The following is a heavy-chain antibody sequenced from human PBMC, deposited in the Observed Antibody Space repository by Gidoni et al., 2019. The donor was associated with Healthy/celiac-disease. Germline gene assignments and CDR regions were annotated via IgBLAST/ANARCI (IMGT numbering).Heavy chain of an antibody. CDR1: GYSISSGYY. V-gene: IGHV4-38-2*02. CDR3: AREGNWNYDDY. J-gene: IGHJ4*02. Sequence: QVHLQESGPGLVKPSETLSLTCAVSGYSISSGYYWGWIRQPPGKGLEWIGSIYHSGSTYHNPSLKSRVTISVDTSKNQFSLKLSSVTAADTAVYYCAREGNWNYDDYWGQGTLVTVSS. D-gene: IGHD1-1*01. CDR2: IYHSGST.